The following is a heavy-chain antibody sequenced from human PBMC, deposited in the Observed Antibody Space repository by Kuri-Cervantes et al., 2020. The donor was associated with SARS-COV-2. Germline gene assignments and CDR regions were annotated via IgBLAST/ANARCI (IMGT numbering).Heavy chain of an antibody. Sequence: GGTLRLSCAASGFIFSNYWMSWVRQASGKGLEWVGRVRGKANNYATAYAASVKGRFTISRDDSKNMAYLQMNSLKTEDTAVYYCTTLIGYWGQGALVTVSS. CDR3: TTLIGY. J-gene: IGHJ4*02. CDR1: GFIFSNYW. CDR2: VRGKANNYAT. V-gene: IGHV3-73*01.